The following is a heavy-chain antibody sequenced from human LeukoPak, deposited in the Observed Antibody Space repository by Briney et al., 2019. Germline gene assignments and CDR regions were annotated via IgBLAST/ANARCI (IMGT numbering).Heavy chain of an antibody. D-gene: IGHD4-11*01. V-gene: IGHV3-33*06. CDR1: GFTFSHYG. J-gene: IGHJ4*02. CDR2: IWSDGTNR. Sequence: PGGSLRLSCATSGFTFSHYGIHWVRQAPGKGLEWVAVIWSDGTNRYYGDPVKGRFTISRDNFQSTVYLQMNSLRAEDTAVYYCAQDAQTGFDYSTSLDKWGQGTLVTVSS. CDR3: AQDAQTGFDYSTSLDK.